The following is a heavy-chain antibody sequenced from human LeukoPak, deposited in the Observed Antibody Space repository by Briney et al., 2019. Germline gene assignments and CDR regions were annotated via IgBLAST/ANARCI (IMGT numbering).Heavy chain of an antibody. D-gene: IGHD2-8*01. CDR2: IWYDGSNK. J-gene: IGHJ5*02. V-gene: IGHV3-33*01. CDR1: GFRFSSYG. CDR3: ARDGMLYSTPSARMRNWLDP. Sequence: GGSLRLSCVASGFRFSSYGIHWVRQAPGKGLEWVAAIWYDGSNKYYADPVKGRFTISRDNSKSTVDLEMSSLRADDTAVYYCARDGMLYSTPSARMRNWLDPWGQGTLVTVSS.